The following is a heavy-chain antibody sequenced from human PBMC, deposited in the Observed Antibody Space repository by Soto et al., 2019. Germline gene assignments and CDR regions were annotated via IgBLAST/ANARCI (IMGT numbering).Heavy chain of an antibody. J-gene: IGHJ4*02. Sequence: QVQLQESGPGLVKPSGTLSLTCAVSGGSISSSNWWSLVRQPPGKGLEWIGEIYHSGSTNYNPSLKRRVALSVDKSKNPVARKLRSVTAADTAVYYCASRRSDDTSRSMNAYWGQGTLVTVSS. CDR2: IYHSGST. CDR3: ASRRSDDTSRSMNAY. CDR1: GGSISSSNW. V-gene: IGHV4-4*02.